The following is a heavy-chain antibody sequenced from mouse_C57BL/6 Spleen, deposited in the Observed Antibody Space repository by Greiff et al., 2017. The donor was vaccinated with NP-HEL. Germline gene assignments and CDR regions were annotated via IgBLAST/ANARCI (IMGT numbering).Heavy chain of an antibody. CDR1: GYAFSSYW. J-gene: IGHJ4*01. V-gene: IGHV1-80*01. Sequence: QVQLQQSGAELVKPGASVKISCKASGYAFSSYWMNWVKQRPGKGLEWIGQIYPGDGDTNYNGKFKGKATLTADKSSSTAYMQLSSLTSEDSAVYFCARSTLGGYSMDYWGQGTSVTVSS. CDR3: ARSTLGGYSMDY. CDR2: IYPGDGDT. D-gene: IGHD3-3*01.